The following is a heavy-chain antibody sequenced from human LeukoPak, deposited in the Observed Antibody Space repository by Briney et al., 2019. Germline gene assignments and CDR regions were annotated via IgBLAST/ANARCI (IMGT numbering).Heavy chain of an antibody. CDR2: ISSSGSTI. J-gene: IGHJ4*02. D-gene: IGHD4-23*01. CDR3: ARDYGGSSPFDY. CDR1: GFTFSSYE. Sequence: PGGSLRLSCAASGFTFSSYEMHWVRQAPGKGLEWVSYISSSGSTIYYADSVKGRFTISRDTAKNSLYLQMNSLRAEDTAVYYCARDYGGSSPFDYWGQGTRVTVSS. V-gene: IGHV3-48*03.